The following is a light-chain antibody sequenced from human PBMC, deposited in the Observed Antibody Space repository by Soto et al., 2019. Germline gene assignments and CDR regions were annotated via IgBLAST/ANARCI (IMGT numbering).Light chain of an antibody. Sequence: QSALTQPASVSGSPGQSITISCTGTSSDVGGYNYVSWHQQHPGKAPKLMIYDVSNRPSGVSNRFSGSKSGNTASLTISGLQAEDEADYYCSSYTSSSTPVVVGGGTKLTVL. J-gene: IGLJ2*01. CDR1: SSDVGGYNY. V-gene: IGLV2-14*01. CDR2: DVS. CDR3: SSYTSSSTPVV.